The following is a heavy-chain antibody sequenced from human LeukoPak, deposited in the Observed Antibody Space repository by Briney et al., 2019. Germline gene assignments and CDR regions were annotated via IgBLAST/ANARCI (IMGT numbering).Heavy chain of an antibody. Sequence: GGSLRLSCAASGFTFSSYGMHWVRQAPGKGLEWVAVISYDGSNKYYADSVKGRFTLSRDNSKNTLYLQMNSLRAEDTAVYYCAKDSDSSGYYLAFDIWGQGTMVTVSS. J-gene: IGHJ3*02. D-gene: IGHD3-22*01. CDR1: GFTFSSYG. CDR3: AKDSDSSGYYLAFDI. V-gene: IGHV3-30*18. CDR2: ISYDGSNK.